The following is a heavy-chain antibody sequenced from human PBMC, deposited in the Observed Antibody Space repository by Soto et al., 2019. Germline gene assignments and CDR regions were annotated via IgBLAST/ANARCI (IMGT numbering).Heavy chain of an antibody. CDR3: ARDMAVAGTRPIFDY. Sequence: QVQLQQWGAGLLKPSETLSLTCAVYGGSFSGYYWSWIRQPPGKGLEWIGEINHSGSTNYNPSLKSRVTISVDTSKNQFSLKLSSVTAADTAVYYCARDMAVAGTRPIFDYWGQGTLVTVSS. J-gene: IGHJ4*02. CDR2: INHSGST. D-gene: IGHD6-19*01. V-gene: IGHV4-34*01. CDR1: GGSFSGYY.